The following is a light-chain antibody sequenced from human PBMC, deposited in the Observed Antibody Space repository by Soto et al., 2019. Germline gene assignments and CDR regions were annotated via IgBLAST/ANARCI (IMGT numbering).Light chain of an antibody. Sequence: DIQMTQSPSSLSAYVGDSITITCRASERIMDFLNWYEQKLGKAPKVLIYAASRLQGGVPSRFSGSGYGANFTLAINNLQPEDSATYYCQQSYSTPVTFGQGTKVEIK. V-gene: IGKV1-39*01. CDR2: AAS. CDR1: ERIMDF. CDR3: QQSYSTPVT. J-gene: IGKJ1*01.